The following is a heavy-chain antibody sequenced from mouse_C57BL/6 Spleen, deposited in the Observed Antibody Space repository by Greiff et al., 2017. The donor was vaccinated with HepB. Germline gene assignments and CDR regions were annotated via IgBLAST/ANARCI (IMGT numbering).Heavy chain of an antibody. V-gene: IGHV14-4*01. CDR2: IDPENGDT. CDR3: TTEPFAY. J-gene: IGHJ3*01. CDR1: GFNIKDDY. Sequence: EVKLMESGAELVRPGASVKLSCTASGFNIKDDYMHWVKQRPEQGLEWIGWIDPENGDTEYASKFQGKATITADTSSNTAYLQLSSLTSEDTAVYYCTTEPFAYWGQGTLVTVSA.